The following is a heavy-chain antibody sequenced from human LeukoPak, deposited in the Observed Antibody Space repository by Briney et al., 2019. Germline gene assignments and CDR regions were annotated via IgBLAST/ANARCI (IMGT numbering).Heavy chain of an antibody. D-gene: IGHD2-21*01. CDR2: ICGSGGRT. CDR1: GFTFTSYA. Sequence: GGSQRLSCAASGFTFTSYAMSWVRQAPGKGLEWVLGICGSGGRTNYADSVKGRFTIPRDSSKNTLYLQLGGLRAEDTAIYFCARESCGGECYYVMDVWGQGTTVTVSS. J-gene: IGHJ6*02. V-gene: IGHV3-23*01. CDR3: ARESCGGECYYVMDV.